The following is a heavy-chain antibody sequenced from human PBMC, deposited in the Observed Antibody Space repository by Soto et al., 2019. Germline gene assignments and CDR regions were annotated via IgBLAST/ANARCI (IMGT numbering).Heavy chain of an antibody. Sequence: GFLRLSCAVSGFTLSSYAMTWVRQAPGMGLEWVSGIAGSGASTFYADSVKGRFSISRDKNTLFLQMNSMRADDTAVYYCAKSLVTTLTYNWYFDLWGRGTLVTVSS. CDR1: GFTLSSYA. V-gene: IGHV3-23*01. D-gene: IGHD4-4*01. J-gene: IGHJ2*01. CDR2: IAGSGAST. CDR3: AKSLVTTLTYNWYFDL.